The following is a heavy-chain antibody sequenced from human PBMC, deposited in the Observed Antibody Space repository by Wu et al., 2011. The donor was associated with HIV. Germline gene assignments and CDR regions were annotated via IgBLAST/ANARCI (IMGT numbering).Heavy chain of an antibody. D-gene: IGHD6-13*01. J-gene: IGHJ4*02. CDR2: ISPNSGGT. Sequence: QVQLVQSGAEVKKPGASVKVSCKASGHIFTGYSIHWVRQAPGQGLEWMGWISPNSGGTKYAQKFQDTVTMTRDTSLSTAYMELSRLRSDDTAVYYCARDPGIAPTGMFGWGQGTLVTVSS. V-gene: IGHV1-2*02. CDR3: ARDPGIAPTGMFG. CDR1: GHIFTGYS.